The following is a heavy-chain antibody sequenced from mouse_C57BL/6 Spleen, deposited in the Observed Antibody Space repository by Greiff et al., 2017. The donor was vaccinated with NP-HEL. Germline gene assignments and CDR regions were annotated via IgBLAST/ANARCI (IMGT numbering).Heavy chain of an antibody. CDR3: ARNGDGYFGY. CDR1: GYTFTDYS. Sequence: VQLQQSGAELVKPGASVKLSCKASGYTFTDYSIHWVKQRPGQGLEWIGRIYPGSGGTKYNEKFKGKATLTADKSSSTAYMQLRRMTSEDSAVYYCARNGDGYFGYWGKGTTLTVSS. D-gene: IGHD2-3*01. CDR2: IYPGSGGT. J-gene: IGHJ2*01. V-gene: IGHV1-77*01.